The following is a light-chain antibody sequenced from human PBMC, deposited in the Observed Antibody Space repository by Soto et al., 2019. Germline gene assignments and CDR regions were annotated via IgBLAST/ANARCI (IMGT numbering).Light chain of an antibody. CDR1: ARALGLYYY. V-gene: IGLV2-14*01. J-gene: IGLJ2*01. Sequence: QSVLTQPASVSGSPGPSITISCSGSARALGLYYYVSWYQHHPGTPPKLIIHEVNKRPSGVSDRFSGSKSDDTASLTISGLRAEDEADYYCSSYTSRSTWLFGGGTKLTVL. CDR3: SSYTSRSTWL. CDR2: EVN.